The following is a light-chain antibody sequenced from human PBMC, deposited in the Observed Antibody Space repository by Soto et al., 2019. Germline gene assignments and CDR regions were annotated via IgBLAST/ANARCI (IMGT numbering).Light chain of an antibody. CDR3: SSYTSSSTRV. CDR2: EVI. V-gene: IGLV2-14*01. J-gene: IGLJ3*02. CDR1: SSDVGGYNY. Sequence: QSALTQPASVSGSPGQSITISCTGTSSDVGGYNYVSWYQQHPGKAPKLMIYEVINRPSGVSNRFSGSKSGNTSSLTISGLRAEDEADYYCSSYTSSSTRVFGEGTKLTVL.